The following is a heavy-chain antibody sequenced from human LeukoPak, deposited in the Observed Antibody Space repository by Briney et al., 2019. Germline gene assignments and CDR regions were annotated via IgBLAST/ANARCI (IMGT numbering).Heavy chain of an antibody. Sequence: PTETLSLTCAVYGGSFSGYYWSWIRQPPANGLEWIGEINHSGSTNYNPSLKSRVTISVDTSKNQFSLKLSSVTAADTAVYYCARNYYGSGSYYNLDYWGQGTLVTVSS. CDR1: GGSFSGYY. CDR3: ARNYYGSGSYYNLDY. J-gene: IGHJ4*02. V-gene: IGHV4-34*01. CDR2: INHSGST. D-gene: IGHD3-10*01.